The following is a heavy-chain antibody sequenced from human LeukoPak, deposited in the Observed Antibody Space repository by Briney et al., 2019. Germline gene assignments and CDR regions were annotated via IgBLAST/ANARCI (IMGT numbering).Heavy chain of an antibody. Sequence: ASVKVSCKASGYTFTGYYVHWVRQAPGQGLEWMGWINPNSGGTNYAQKFQGRVTMTRDTSISTAYMELSRLRSDDTPVYYCARDLGGGIVGATEAVDYWGQGTLVTVSS. CDR1: GYTFTGYY. D-gene: IGHD1-26*01. V-gene: IGHV1-2*02. CDR3: ARDLGGGIVGATEAVDY. J-gene: IGHJ4*02. CDR2: INPNSGGT.